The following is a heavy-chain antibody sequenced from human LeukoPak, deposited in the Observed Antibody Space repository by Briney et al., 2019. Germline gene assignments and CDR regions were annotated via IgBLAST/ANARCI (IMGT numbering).Heavy chain of an antibody. V-gene: IGHV7-4-1*02. J-gene: IGHJ4*02. CDR2: INTNTGNP. CDR1: GYTFTNYA. D-gene: IGHD3-22*01. Sequence: ASVKVSCKASGYTFTNYAMNWVRQAPGQGLEWMGWINTNTGNPTYVQGFTGRFVFSLDTSVSTAYLQISSLKAEDTAVYYCARDLWRYYDSSGPDYWGQGTQVTVSS. CDR3: ARDLWRYYDSSGPDY.